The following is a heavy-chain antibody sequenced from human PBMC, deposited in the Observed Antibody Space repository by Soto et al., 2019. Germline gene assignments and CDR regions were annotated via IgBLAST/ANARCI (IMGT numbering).Heavy chain of an antibody. CDR3: ARESDWGYYDSSGYYDY. CDR1: GFTFSSYE. CDR2: ISSSGSTI. J-gene: IGHJ4*02. V-gene: IGHV3-48*03. D-gene: IGHD3-22*01. Sequence: GGSLRLSCAASGFTFSSYEMNWVRQAPGKGLEWVSYISSSGSTIYYADSVKGRFTISRDNAKNSLYLQMNSLRAGDTAVYYCARESDWGYYDSSGYYDYWGQGTLVTVSS.